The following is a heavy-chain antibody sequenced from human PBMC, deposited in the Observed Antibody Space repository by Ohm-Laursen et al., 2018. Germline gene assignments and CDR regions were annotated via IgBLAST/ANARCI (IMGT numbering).Heavy chain of an antibody. CDR3: ARDEEYRDFYYYGMDV. V-gene: IGHV3-33*01. J-gene: IGHJ6*02. CDR2: IWYDGTNR. CDR1: GFSFNDYG. D-gene: IGHD5-18*01. Sequence: SLRLSCSASGFSFNDYGMHWVRQAPGKGLEWVAVIWYDGTNRYYADSVEGLFTISRDKFKNTLDPQMHGLRVEDTAVYYCARDEEYRDFYYYGMDVWGQGTTVIVSS.